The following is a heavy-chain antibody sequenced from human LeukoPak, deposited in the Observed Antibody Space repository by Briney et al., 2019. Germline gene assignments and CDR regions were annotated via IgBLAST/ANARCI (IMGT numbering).Heavy chain of an antibody. Sequence: ASVKVSCKASGYTFTSYDINWVRQATGQGLEWMRWMSPNSGNTGYAQKFQGRVTMTRNTSISTAYMELSSLRSEDTAMYYCARGRSVKRILNYWGQGTLVTVSS. J-gene: IGHJ4*02. V-gene: IGHV1-8*01. CDR2: MSPNSGNT. CDR1: GYTFTSYD. CDR3: ARGRSVKRILNY. D-gene: IGHD3-16*01.